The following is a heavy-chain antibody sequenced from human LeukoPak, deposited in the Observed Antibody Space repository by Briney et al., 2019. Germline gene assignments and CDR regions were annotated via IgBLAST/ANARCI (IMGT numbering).Heavy chain of an antibody. J-gene: IGHJ6*02. CDR3: AREDIVVVPAATSETYYYYYGMDV. V-gene: IGHV4-59*01. D-gene: IGHD2-2*01. CDR2: IYYSGST. Sequence: SETLSLTCTVSGGSIRSYYWSWIRQPPGKGLEWIGYIYYSGSTNYNPSLKSRVTISVDTSKNQFSLKLSSVTAADTAVYYCAREDIVVVPAATSETYYYYYGMDVWGQGTTVTVSS. CDR1: GGSIRSYY.